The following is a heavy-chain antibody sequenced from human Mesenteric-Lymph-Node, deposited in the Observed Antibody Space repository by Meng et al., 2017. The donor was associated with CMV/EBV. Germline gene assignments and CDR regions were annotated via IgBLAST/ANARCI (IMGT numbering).Heavy chain of an antibody. V-gene: IGHV4-34*01. Sequence: VPLQQWCAGLLNPSETLAPTCACYGGSFSGYYWSWIGQPPGKGLGWIGEINHSGSTNYNPSLKSRVTISVDTSKNQFSLKLSSVTAADTAVYYCARHQRWLKSEGGFNYWGQGTLVTVSS. J-gene: IGHJ4*02. D-gene: IGHD4-23*01. CDR2: INHSGST. CDR1: GGSFSGYY. CDR3: ARHQRWLKSEGGFNY.